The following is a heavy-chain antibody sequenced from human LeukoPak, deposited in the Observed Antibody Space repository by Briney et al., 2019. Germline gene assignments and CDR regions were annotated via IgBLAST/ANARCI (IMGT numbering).Heavy chain of an antibody. CDR3: ARELYCGGDCYSYYFDY. CDR2: IIPIFGTA. J-gene: IGHJ4*02. CDR1: GGTFSSYA. V-gene: IGHV1-69*06. D-gene: IGHD2-21*02. Sequence: ASVKVSCKASGGTFSSYAISWVRQAPGQGLEWMGGIIPIFGTANYAQKFQGRVTITADKSTSTAYMELSSLRSEDTAVYYCARELYCGGDCYSYYFDYWGQGTLVTVSS.